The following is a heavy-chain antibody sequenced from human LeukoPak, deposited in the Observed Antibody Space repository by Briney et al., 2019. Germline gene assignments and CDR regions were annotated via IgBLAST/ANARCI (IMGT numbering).Heavy chain of an antibody. J-gene: IGHJ4*02. CDR1: GFTFSDYY. D-gene: IGHD6-13*01. CDR2: ISSSSSYT. V-gene: IGHV3-11*03. CDR3: VKDGGYSSSCYYFDY. Sequence: GGSLRLSCAAPGFTFSDYYMSWIRQAPGKGLEWVSYISSSSSYTNYADSVKGRFTISRDNAKNSLYLQMSSLRAEDTAIYYCVKDGGYSSSCYYFDYWGQGTLVTVSS.